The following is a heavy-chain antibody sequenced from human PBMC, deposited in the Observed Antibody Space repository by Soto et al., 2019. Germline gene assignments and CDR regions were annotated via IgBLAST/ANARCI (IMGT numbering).Heavy chain of an antibody. D-gene: IGHD3-16*01. CDR2: IYNNGGS. CDR1: GASISSGEYA. V-gene: IGHV4-30-2*01. CDR3: ARGDKNNDYYFDH. J-gene: IGHJ4*02. Sequence: SETLSLTCVVSGASISSGEYAWNWVRQPPGKGLEWLGYIYNNGGSYYNPSLKSRVSISLDRSKNHFSLSLDSVTAADTALYFCARGDKNNDYYFDHWGQGTLVTVSS.